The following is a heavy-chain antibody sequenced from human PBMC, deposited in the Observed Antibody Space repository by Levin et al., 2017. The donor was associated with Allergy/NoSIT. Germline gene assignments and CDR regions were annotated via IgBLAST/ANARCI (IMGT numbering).Heavy chain of an antibody. J-gene: IGHJ6*03. CDR2: IYGGDRT. V-gene: IGHV3-66*02. CDR1: GFTVSTHY. Sequence: RGESLKISCAASGFTVSTHYMSWVRQAPGKGLEWVSVIYGGDRTYYADSVKGRMTISRDKSKNTLYLQMNSLTPEDTAVYYCARVSTSWYRYMDVWGKGTTVTASS. D-gene: IGHD6-13*01. CDR3: ARVSTSWYRYMDV.